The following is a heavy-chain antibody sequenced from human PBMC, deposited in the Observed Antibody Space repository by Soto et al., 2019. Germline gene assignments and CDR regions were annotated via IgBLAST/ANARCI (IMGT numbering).Heavy chain of an antibody. CDR1: GFTFSSYG. CDR3: ARPITIAAVADYYYGMGV. CDR2: IWHDGSKK. J-gene: IGHJ6*02. V-gene: IGHV3-33*01. D-gene: IGHD6-13*01. Sequence: QVQLVESGGGVVQPGRSLTLSCAASGFTFSSYGMHWVRQGPGKGLEWVAFIWHDGSKKFYGDSAKGRFTISRDNSKNTLYLQMSSVRVEDTAVYYCARPITIAAVADYYYGMGVWGPGTTVTVSS.